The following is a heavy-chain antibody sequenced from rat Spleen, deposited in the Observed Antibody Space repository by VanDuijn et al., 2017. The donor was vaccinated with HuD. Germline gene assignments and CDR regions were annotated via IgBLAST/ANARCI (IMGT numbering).Heavy chain of an antibody. V-gene: IGHV5-25*01. J-gene: IGHJ2*01. CDR1: GFTFSDYD. CDR2: ISPSGGTT. D-gene: IGHD1-10*01. CDR3: ARRGNNYHYFDY. Sequence: EVQLVESGGGLVQPGRSLKLSCVASGFTFSDYDMAWARQAPTKGLEWVASISPSGGTTYYRDSVKGRFTVSRDDAKSTLYLQMDSLGSEDTALYYCARRGNNYHYFDYWGHGVMVTVSS.